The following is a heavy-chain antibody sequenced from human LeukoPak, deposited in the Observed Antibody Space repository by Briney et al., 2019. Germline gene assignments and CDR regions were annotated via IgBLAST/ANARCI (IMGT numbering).Heavy chain of an antibody. CDR3: ARRETGTAANDAFDI. Sequence: GESLKISCKGSGYSFTSYWIGWVRQMPGKGLEWMGIIYPGDSDTRYSPSFQGQVTISADKSISTAYLQCSSLKASDTAMYYCARRETGTAANDAFDIWGQGTMVTVSS. D-gene: IGHD1/OR15-1a*01. J-gene: IGHJ3*02. CDR2: IYPGDSDT. CDR1: GYSFTSYW. V-gene: IGHV5-51*01.